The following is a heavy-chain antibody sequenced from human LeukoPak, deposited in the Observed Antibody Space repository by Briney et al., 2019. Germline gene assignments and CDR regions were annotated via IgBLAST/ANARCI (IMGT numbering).Heavy chain of an antibody. V-gene: IGHV4-30-2*01. CDR1: GGSISGGGYS. J-gene: IGHJ3*02. CDR3: ARVGRDGYLKDAFDI. CDR2: IYHSGST. D-gene: IGHD5-24*01. Sequence: PSQTLSLTCAVSGGSISGGGYSWSWIRQPPGKGLEWIGYIYHSGSTYYNPSLKSRVTISVDRSKNQFSLKLSSVTAADTAVYYCARVGRDGYLKDAFDIWGQGTMVTVSS.